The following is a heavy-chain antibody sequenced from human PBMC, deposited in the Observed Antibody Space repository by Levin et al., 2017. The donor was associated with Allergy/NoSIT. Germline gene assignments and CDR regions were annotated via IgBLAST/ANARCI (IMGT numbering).Heavy chain of an antibody. Sequence: PSETLSLTCTVSGGSISSSSYCWGWIRQPPGTGLEWIGSIYYTGSAYYNPSLNSRVTISVDTSKNHFSLKLSSVTAADTAVYYCARDYYGSGSPPADAFDIWGQGTMVTVS. CDR3: ARDYYGSGSPPADAFDI. D-gene: IGHD3-10*01. J-gene: IGHJ3*02. V-gene: IGHV4-39*07. CDR2: IYYTGSA. CDR1: GGSISSSSYC.